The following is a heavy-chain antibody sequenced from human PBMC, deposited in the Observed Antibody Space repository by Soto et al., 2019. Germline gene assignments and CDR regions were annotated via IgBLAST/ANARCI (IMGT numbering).Heavy chain of an antibody. CDR1: GLTLSSYV. CDR2: ISSTINYI. Sequence: GGSLRLSCAASGLTLSSYVMNWVRQAPGKGLEWVSSISSTINYIYYGDSMKGRFTISRDNAKNSLYLEMNSLRAEDTAVYYCARDCPISPLGYCSWFDPWGQGTLVTVSS. CDR3: ARDCPISPLGYCSWFDP. V-gene: IGHV3-21*06. D-gene: IGHD2-15*01. J-gene: IGHJ5*02.